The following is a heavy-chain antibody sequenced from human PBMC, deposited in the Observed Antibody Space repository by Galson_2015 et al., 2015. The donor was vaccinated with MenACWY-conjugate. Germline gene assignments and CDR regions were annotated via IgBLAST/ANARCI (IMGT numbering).Heavy chain of an antibody. Sequence: SLRLSCAASEFTFNIYAMSWVRQAPGKGLEWVSAISGGGDSTYYAGSVKGRFTISRDNSKNTLYLQMNSLRVEDTAVYFCAKGSAAVRPYYFDYWGQGTLVTVSP. D-gene: IGHD6-6*01. CDR2: ISGGGDST. V-gene: IGHV3-23*01. CDR1: EFTFNIYA. J-gene: IGHJ4*02. CDR3: AKGSAAVRPYYFDY.